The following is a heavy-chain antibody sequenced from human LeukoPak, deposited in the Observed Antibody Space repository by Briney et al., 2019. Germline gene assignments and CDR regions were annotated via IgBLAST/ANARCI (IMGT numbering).Heavy chain of an antibody. CDR1: GYTFTSYG. Sequence: ASVKVSCKASGYTFTSYGISWVRQAPGQGLEWMGIINPSGGSTSYAQKFQGRVTMTRDTSTSTVYMELSSLRSEDTAVYYCARPFGSGGFDPWGQGTLVTVSS. J-gene: IGHJ5*02. CDR2: INPSGGST. CDR3: ARPFGSGGFDP. D-gene: IGHD3-10*01. V-gene: IGHV1-46*01.